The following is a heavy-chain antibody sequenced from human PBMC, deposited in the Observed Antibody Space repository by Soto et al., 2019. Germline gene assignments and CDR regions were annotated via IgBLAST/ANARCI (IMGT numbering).Heavy chain of an antibody. CDR1: GFTFSGSA. Sequence: GGSLRLSCAASGFTFSGSAMHWVRQASGKGLEWVGRIRSKANSYATAYAASVKGRFTISRDDSKNTACLQMNSLKTEDTAVYYCTRPDIYDSSGSPSRPTDYWGQGTLVTVS. CDR3: TRPDIYDSSGSPSRPTDY. D-gene: IGHD3-22*01. J-gene: IGHJ4*02. CDR2: IRSKANSYAT. V-gene: IGHV3-73*01.